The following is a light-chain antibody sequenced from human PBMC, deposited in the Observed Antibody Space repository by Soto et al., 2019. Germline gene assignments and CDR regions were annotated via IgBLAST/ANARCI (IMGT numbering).Light chain of an antibody. Sequence: QSALTQPASVSGSPGQSITISCTGTSSDVGSYNLVSWYQQHPGKAPKLMIYEGSKRPSGVSNRFSGSKSGNTASLTISGLQAEDDAYYYCCSYAGSSTSVVFGGGTKVTVL. J-gene: IGLJ2*01. CDR2: EGS. CDR3: CSYAGSSTSVV. V-gene: IGLV2-23*01. CDR1: SSDVGSYNL.